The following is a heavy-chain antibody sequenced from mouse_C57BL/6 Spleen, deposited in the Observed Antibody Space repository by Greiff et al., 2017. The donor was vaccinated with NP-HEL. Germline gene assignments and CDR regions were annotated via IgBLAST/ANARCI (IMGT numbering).Heavy chain of an antibody. CDR3: ARGGLPAMDY. CDR2: IYPGDGDT. D-gene: IGHD2-4*01. V-gene: IGHV1-82*01. J-gene: IGHJ4*01. Sequence: QVQLQQSGPELVKPGASVKISCKASGYAFSSSWMNWVKQRPGKGLEWIGRIYPGDGDTNYNGKFKGKATLTADKSSSTAYMQLSSLTSEDSAVYFCARGGLPAMDYWGQGTSVTVSS. CDR1: GYAFSSSW.